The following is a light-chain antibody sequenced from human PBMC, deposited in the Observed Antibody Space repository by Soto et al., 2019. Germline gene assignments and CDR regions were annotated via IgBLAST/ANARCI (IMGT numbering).Light chain of an antibody. CDR3: QQYNTYFRT. J-gene: IGKJ1*01. CDR2: KAS. V-gene: IGKV1-5*03. Sequence: DVQMTQSPSTVSASVGDRVTITCRASQNIDSWLAWYQQKPGKAPKVLIYKASTLESGVPSRFRGSRSGTEFTLTINNLQPDDFATYHCQQYNTYFRTFGQGTKVE. CDR1: QNIDSW.